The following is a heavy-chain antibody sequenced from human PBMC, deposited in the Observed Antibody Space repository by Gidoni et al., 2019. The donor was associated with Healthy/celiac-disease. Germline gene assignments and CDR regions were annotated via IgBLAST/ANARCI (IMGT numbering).Heavy chain of an antibody. D-gene: IGHD5-18*01. CDR2: IIPIFGTA. J-gene: IGHJ6*03. Sequence: QVQLVQSGAEVKKPGSSVKVSCKASGGTFSSYAISWVRQAPGQGLEWMGGIIPIFGTANYAQKFQGRVTITADKSTSTAYMELSSLRSEDTAVYYCARAGDTAMVPTDYYYYYYYMDVWGKGTTVTVSS. CDR3: ARAGDTAMVPTDYYYYYYYMDV. V-gene: IGHV1-69*06. CDR1: GGTFSSYA.